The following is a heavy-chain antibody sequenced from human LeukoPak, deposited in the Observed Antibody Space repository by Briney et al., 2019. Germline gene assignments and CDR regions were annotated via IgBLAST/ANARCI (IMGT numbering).Heavy chain of an antibody. CDR1: GFTFSSYS. Sequence: GSLRLSCAASGFTFSSYSMNWVRQAPGKGLEWVSSISSSSSYIYYADSVKGRFTISRDNAKNSLYLQMNSLRAEDTAVYFCARGLYEISGLKWDYWGQGTLVTVSS. CDR3: ARGLYEISGLKWDY. D-gene: IGHD3-22*01. J-gene: IGHJ4*02. V-gene: IGHV3-21*01. CDR2: ISSSSSYI.